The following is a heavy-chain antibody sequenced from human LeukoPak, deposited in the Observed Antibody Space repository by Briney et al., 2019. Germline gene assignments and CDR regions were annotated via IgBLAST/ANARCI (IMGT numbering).Heavy chain of an antibody. V-gene: IGHV4-61*02. CDR1: GGSISSGSYY. Sequence: PSQTLSLTCTVSGGSISSGSYYWSWIRQPAGKGLEWIGRIYTSGSTNYNPSLKSRVTMSVDTSKNQFSLKLSSVAAADTAVYYCARDRYYDFWSGYPRLNYYFDYWGQGTLVTVSS. J-gene: IGHJ4*02. D-gene: IGHD3-3*01. CDR3: ARDRYYDFWSGYPRLNYYFDY. CDR2: IYTSGST.